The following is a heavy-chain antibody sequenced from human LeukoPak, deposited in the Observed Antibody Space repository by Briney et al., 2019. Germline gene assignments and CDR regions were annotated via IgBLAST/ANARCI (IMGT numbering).Heavy chain of an antibody. CDR3: ARSHPGIAVAVGAFDI. CDR2: IIPIFGTA. Sequence: SVKVSCKASGGTFISYAISWVRQAPGQGLEWMGGIIPIFGTANYAQKFQGRVTITADESTSTAYMELSSLRSEDTAVYYCARSHPGIAVAVGAFDIWGQGTMVTVSS. V-gene: IGHV1-69*13. D-gene: IGHD6-19*01. CDR1: GGTFISYA. J-gene: IGHJ3*02.